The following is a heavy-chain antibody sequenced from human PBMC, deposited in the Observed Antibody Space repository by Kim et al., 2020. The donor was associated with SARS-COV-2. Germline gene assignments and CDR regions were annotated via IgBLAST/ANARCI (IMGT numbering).Heavy chain of an antibody. CDR3: ARDEGWFDP. J-gene: IGHJ5*02. CDR2: T. Sequence: TSYNPSPKSRGTISVDTSKNQFSLKLSSVTAADTAVYYCARDEGWFDPWGQGTLVTVSS. V-gene: IGHV4-39*07.